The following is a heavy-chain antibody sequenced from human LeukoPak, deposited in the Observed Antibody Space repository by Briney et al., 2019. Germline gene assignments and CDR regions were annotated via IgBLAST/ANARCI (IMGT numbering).Heavy chain of an antibody. J-gene: IGHJ4*02. CDR2: IYSSGSN. D-gene: IGHD6-13*01. Sequence: PSETLSLTCSLSGGSVNSYYWSWIRQPPGKGLEWIGYIYSSGSNNYNPSLESRVTISVDTSKNQFSLKPSSVTAADTAVYYCARGVYIAAAQYGYWGQGTLVTVSS. CDR3: ARGVYIAAAQYGY. CDR1: GGSVNSYY. V-gene: IGHV4-59*02.